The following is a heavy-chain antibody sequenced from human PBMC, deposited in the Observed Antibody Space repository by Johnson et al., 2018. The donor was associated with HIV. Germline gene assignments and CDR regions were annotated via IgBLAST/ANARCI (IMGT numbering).Heavy chain of an antibody. CDR1: GFTVSSNY. D-gene: IGHD3-22*01. CDR3: ARDKDSSGYYYNDAFDI. Sequence: VQLVESGGGLIQPGGSLRLSCAASGFTVSSNYMSWVRQAPGKGLEWVANIKQDGSEKHYVDSVKGRFIISRDNAKNSLYLQMNSLRAEDTAVYYCARDKDSSGYYYNDAFDIWGQGTMVTVSS. J-gene: IGHJ3*02. V-gene: IGHV3-7*01. CDR2: IKQDGSEK.